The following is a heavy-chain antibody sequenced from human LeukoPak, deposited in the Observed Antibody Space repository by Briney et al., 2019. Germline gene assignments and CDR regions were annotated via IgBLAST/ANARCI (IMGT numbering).Heavy chain of an antibody. V-gene: IGHV3-74*01. CDR1: GFTFSTYW. J-gene: IGHJ6*04. D-gene: IGHD3-10*02. Sequence: GGSLRLSCAASGFTFSTYWMHWVRQAPGKGLVWVPRIDHNGINTYYADSVKGRFTISRDNAKNSLYLQMNSLRAEDTAVYYCAELGITMIGGVWGKGTTVTISS. CDR3: AELGITMIGGV. CDR2: IDHNGINT.